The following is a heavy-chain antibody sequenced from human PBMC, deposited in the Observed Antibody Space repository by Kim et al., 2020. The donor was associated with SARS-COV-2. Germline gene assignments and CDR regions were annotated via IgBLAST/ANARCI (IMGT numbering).Heavy chain of an antibody. J-gene: IGHJ5*02. CDR3: TRQRPNYSSSFWFNP. D-gene: IGHD6-13*01. V-gene: IGHV4-59*08. Sequence: PPLKSRITISVDTSKNQFSLRLSSVTAADTAVYYCTRQRPNYSSSFWFNPWGQGTLVTVSS.